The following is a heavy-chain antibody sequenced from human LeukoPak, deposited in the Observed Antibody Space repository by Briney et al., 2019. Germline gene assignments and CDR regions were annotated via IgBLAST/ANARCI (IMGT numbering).Heavy chain of an antibody. Sequence: GGSLRLSCTASGFTFGDYAMSWFRQAPGKGLEWVGFIRSKAYGGTTEYAASVKGRFTISRDDSKSIAYLQMNSLKTEDTAVYYCTRDIRPPEGPDTSEAYYFDYWGQGTLVTVSS. CDR3: TRDIRPPEGPDTSEAYYFDY. CDR1: GFTFGDYA. V-gene: IGHV3-49*03. D-gene: IGHD3-16*01. J-gene: IGHJ4*02. CDR2: IRSKAYGGTT.